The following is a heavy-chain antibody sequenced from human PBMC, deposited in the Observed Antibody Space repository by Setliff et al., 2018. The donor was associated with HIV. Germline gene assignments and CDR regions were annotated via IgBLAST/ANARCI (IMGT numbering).Heavy chain of an antibody. D-gene: IGHD3-3*01. J-gene: IGHJ6*02. CDR3: ARGRTNSSYYNFWSAYSSTMDV. CDR1: GYTFTGYY. V-gene: IGHV1-2*04. CDR2: INPNTGGT. Sequence: ASVKVSCKASGYTFTGYYIHWVRQAPGQGLEWMGWINPNTGGTDYAQEFQGWVTMTRETSISTAYMELRRLKSDDAAVYYCARGRTNSSYYNFWSAYSSTMDVWGHGTTVTVSS.